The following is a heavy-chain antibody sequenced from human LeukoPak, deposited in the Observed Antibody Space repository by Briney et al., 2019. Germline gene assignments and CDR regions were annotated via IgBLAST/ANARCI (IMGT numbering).Heavy chain of an antibody. D-gene: IGHD3-16*02. J-gene: IGHJ4*02. V-gene: IGHV3-23*01. CDR3: AKAPDDYVWGSYRYTEAY. Sequence: GGSLRLSCAASGFTFSSYAMSWVRQAPGKGLEWVSAISGSGGSTYYADSVKGRFTISRDNAKNTLYLQMNSLRAEDTAVYYCAKAPDDYVWGSYRYTEAYWGQGTLVTVSS. CDR2: ISGSGGST. CDR1: GFTFSSYA.